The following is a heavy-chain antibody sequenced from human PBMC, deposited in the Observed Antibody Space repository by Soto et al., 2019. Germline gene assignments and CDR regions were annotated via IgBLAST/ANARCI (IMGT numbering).Heavy chain of an antibody. J-gene: IGHJ4*02. CDR2: IIPMFGTP. V-gene: IGHV1-69*12. D-gene: IGHD3-10*01. CDR1: GGTFSSYA. Sequence: QVQLVQSGAEVKKPGSSVKVSCKASGGTFSSYAISWVRQAPGQGLEWMGGIIPMFGTPNYAQRFQGRVTIXADESTSTASMELSSLISEDTAVYYCARDGLRGASGAYYFDSWGQGTLVTVSS. CDR3: ARDGLRGASGAYYFDS.